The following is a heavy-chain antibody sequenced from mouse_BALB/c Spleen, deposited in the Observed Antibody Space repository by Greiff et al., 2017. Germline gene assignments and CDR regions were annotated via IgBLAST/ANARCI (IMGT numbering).Heavy chain of an antibody. J-gene: IGHJ2*01. CDR2: IYPSDSYT. CDR1: GYTFTSYW. CDR3: TRGTTGYYFDY. Sequence: QVQLQQPGAELVRPGASVKLSCKASGYTFTSYWINWVKQRPGQGLEWIGNIYPSDSYTNYNQKFKDKATLTVDKSSSTAYMQLSSPTSEDSAVYYCTRGTTGYYFDYWGQGTTLTVSS. V-gene: IGHV1-69*02. D-gene: IGHD1-1*01.